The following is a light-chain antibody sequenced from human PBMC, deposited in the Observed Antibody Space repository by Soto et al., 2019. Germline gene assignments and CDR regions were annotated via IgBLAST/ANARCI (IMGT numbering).Light chain of an antibody. CDR1: QSLVYRNGNTF. J-gene: IGKJ2*01. V-gene: IGKV2-30*01. Sequence: DVVVTQSPLSLPVTLGQPASISCRSSQSLVYRNGNTFLDWFFQRPGQSPRRLIYYVSNRDSGVPDRFSGSGSGTDFTLHISRVEAEDVGVYYCLQYTHWPHTFGQGTKVDIK. CDR2: YVS. CDR3: LQYTHWPHT.